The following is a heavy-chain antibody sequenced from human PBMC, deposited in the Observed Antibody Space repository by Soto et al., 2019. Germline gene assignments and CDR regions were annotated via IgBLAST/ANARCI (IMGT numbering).Heavy chain of an antibody. D-gene: IGHD2-15*01. CDR2: ISGSGGST. CDR1: GFTFSSYA. CDR3: ARHGPREWDIVVVVAALGYMDV. Sequence: GGSLRLSCAASGFTFSSYARSWVRQAPGKGLEWVSAISGSGGSTYYADSVKGRFTISRDNSKNTLYLQMNSLRAEDTAVYYCARHGPREWDIVVVVAALGYMDVWGKGTTVTVSS. V-gene: IGHV3-23*01. J-gene: IGHJ6*03.